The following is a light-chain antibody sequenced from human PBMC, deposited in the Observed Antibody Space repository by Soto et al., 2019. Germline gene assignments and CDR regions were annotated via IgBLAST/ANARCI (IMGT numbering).Light chain of an antibody. J-gene: IGKJ2*01. CDR1: QTINSG. CDR2: GVS. Sequence: EIVLTQSPGTLSLSPGERATLSCRASQTINSGLAWYQHKRGQAPRLLIYGVSVMAIGIPDRFGGSGSGTAFTLTISRLEPEDFAVYFCQQYGGSPYTFGQGTKVESK. V-gene: IGKV3-20*01. CDR3: QQYGGSPYT.